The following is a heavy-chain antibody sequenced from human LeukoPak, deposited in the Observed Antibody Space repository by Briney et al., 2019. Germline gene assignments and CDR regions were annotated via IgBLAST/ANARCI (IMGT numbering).Heavy chain of an antibody. CDR3: ARDRGYSYTLGGNWFDP. V-gene: IGHV3-33*01. CDR1: GFTFSSYG. D-gene: IGHD5-18*01. J-gene: IGHJ5*02. CDR2: IWYDGSNK. Sequence: GKSLRLSCAASGFTFSSYGMHWVRQAPGKGLEWVAVIWYDGSNKYYADSVKGRFTISRDNSKNTLYLQMNSLRAEDTAVYYCARDRGYSYTLGGNWFDPWGQGTLVTVSS.